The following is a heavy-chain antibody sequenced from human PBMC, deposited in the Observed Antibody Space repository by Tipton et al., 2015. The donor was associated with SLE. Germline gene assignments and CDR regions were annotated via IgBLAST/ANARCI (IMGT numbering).Heavy chain of an antibody. CDR2: ISGSGGST. CDR1: GFTFSSYA. CDR3: AKGPWELPYYFDY. J-gene: IGHJ4*02. V-gene: IGHV3-23*01. Sequence: SLRLSCAASGFTFSSYAMSWVRQAPGKGLEWVSAISGSGGSTYYAGSVKGRFTTSRDNSKNTLYLQMNSLRAEDTAVYYCAKGPWELPYYFDYWGQGTLVTVSS. D-gene: IGHD1-26*01.